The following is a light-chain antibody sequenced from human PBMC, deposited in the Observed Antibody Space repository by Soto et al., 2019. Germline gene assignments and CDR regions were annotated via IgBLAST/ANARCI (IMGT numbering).Light chain of an antibody. CDR1: RGVTTN. V-gene: IGKV3-15*01. CDR3: QQYNNWPRT. CDR2: GAS. Sequence: EIVMTQSPATLSLSPGDTATLSCRASRGVTTNLVWYQQKPGQAPRLLIYGASTRATGLPARFSASGSGTEFALTISSLQSEDFAVYYCQQYNNWPRTFGQGTKVEI. J-gene: IGKJ1*01.